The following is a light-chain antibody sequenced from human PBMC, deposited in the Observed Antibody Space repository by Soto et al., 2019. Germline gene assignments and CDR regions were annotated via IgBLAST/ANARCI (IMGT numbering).Light chain of an antibody. V-gene: IGKV1-39*01. CDR2: AAP. CDR1: QSISSN. Sequence: DIQMTQSPSSLSVSAGDRVTITCRASQSISSNFKSYQKKTGKAPKLLIYAAPSLQSGVPSRFSGSGSGTDFTFTISSLQPEEFATYYCQQSYSTPSTCGHGTRLEIK. J-gene: IGKJ5*01. CDR3: QQSYSTPST.